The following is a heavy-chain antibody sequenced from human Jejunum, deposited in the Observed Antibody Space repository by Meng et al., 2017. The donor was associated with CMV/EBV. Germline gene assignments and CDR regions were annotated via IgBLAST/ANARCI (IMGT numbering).Heavy chain of an antibody. CDR3: ARDPGASSFDY. D-gene: IGHD6-13*01. V-gene: IGHV3-7*01. Sequence: VSVFSFGTYWMTWVRQAPGKGLEFVANIKEDGSYSTYLDSVKGRFTISRDNAKASLYLEMKSLRPEDTAVYYCARDPGASSFDYWGQGTLVTV. J-gene: IGHJ4*02. CDR1: VFSFGTYW. CDR2: IKEDGSYS.